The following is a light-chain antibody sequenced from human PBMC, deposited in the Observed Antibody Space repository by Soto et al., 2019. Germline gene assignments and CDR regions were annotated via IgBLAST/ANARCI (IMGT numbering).Light chain of an antibody. Sequence: QPALTQPPSASGTPGQWGTIPCSGNSSNIGSNYVYWYQQLPGTAPKLLIYRNNQRPSGVPDRFAGSKSGTSASLAISGLWSEEEADYYCAAWDDSLSGFYVFGTGTKVTVL. J-gene: IGLJ1*01. CDR3: AAWDDSLSGFYV. CDR2: RNN. CDR1: SSNIGSNY. V-gene: IGLV1-47*03.